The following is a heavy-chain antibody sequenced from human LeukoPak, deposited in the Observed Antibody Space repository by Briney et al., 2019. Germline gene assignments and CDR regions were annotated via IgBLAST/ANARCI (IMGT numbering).Heavy chain of an antibody. Sequence: PSETLSLTCSVSGGSISSYYWSWIRQPPGKGLEWVGYIHYSGRTSYNPSLKSRVTISVDTSKNQFSLRLSSVTAADTAVYYCARQYSDILTGYHRGELYWYFDLWGRGTLVTVSS. CDR2: IHYSGRT. CDR3: ARQYSDILTGYHRGELYWYFDL. V-gene: IGHV4-59*08. D-gene: IGHD3-9*01. CDR1: GGSISSYY. J-gene: IGHJ2*01.